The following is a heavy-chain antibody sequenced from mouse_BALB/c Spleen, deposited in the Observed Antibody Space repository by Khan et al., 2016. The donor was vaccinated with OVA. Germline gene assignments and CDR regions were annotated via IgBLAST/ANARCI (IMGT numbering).Heavy chain of an antibody. V-gene: IGHV5-17*02. CDR2: ISSGSSTI. Sequence: EVQGVESGGGLVQPGGSRKLSCAASGFTFSSFGMHWVRQVPKKGLEWVAYISSGSSTIYYVDTVKGRFTISRDNPKNTLVLQMTSLRSEDTAMYYCVRSGGNFHWYFDVWGAGTSVTVSS. J-gene: IGHJ1*01. CDR1: GFTFSSFG. D-gene: IGHD2-1*01. CDR3: VRSGGNFHWYFDV.